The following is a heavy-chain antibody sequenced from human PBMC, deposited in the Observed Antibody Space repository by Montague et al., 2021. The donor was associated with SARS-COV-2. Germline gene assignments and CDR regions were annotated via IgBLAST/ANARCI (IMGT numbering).Heavy chain of an antibody. Sequence: SETLSLTCAVYGESFSGYYWSWIRQPPGKGLEWIGEINHSGSTNSNPSLKSRLTISVDTSKNQFSLKLSSVTAADTAVYYCARPSCSSTSCCGPLWYWGQGTLVTVSS. CDR1: GESFSGYY. J-gene: IGHJ4*02. D-gene: IGHD2-2*01. V-gene: IGHV4-34*01. CDR2: INHSGST. CDR3: ARPSCSSTSCCGPLWY.